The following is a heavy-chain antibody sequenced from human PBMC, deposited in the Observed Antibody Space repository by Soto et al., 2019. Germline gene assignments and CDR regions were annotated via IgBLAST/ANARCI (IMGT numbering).Heavy chain of an antibody. D-gene: IGHD5-12*01. J-gene: IGHJ5*02. CDR3: AKEWLKGNWFDP. Sequence: QVQLVESGGGVVQPGRSLRLSCAASGFTFSSYGMHWVRQAPGKGLEWVAVISYDGSNKYYADSVKGRFTISRDNSKNTLYLQMNSLRAEDTAVYYCAKEWLKGNWFDPWGQGTLVTVSS. CDR1: GFTFSSYG. CDR2: ISYDGSNK. V-gene: IGHV3-30*18.